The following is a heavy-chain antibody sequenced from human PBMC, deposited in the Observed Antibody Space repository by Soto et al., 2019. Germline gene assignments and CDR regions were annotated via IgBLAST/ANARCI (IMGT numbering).Heavy chain of an antibody. V-gene: IGHV3-33*01. D-gene: IGHD1-26*01. J-gene: IGHJ4*02. CDR1: GFTFSSYG. Sequence: GGSLRLSCAASGFTFSSYGMHWVRQAPGKGLEWVAVIWYDGSNKYYADSVKGRFTISRDNSKNTLYLQMNSLRAEDTAVYYCARSPELWELDYWGQGTLVTVSS. CDR3: ARSPELWELDY. CDR2: IWYDGSNK.